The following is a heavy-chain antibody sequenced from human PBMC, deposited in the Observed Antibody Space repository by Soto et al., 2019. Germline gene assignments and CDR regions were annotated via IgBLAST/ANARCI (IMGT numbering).Heavy chain of an antibody. CDR1: GYTFTSYG. D-gene: IGHD1-1*01. Sequence: ASLKVSCKASGYTFTSYGISWVRQAPGQGLEWMGWISAYNGNTNYAQKLQGRVTMTTDTSTSTAYMELRSLRSDDTAVYYCAGVFWNLNWFDPWGQGTLVTVSS. CDR3: AGVFWNLNWFDP. J-gene: IGHJ5*02. CDR2: ISAYNGNT. V-gene: IGHV1-18*01.